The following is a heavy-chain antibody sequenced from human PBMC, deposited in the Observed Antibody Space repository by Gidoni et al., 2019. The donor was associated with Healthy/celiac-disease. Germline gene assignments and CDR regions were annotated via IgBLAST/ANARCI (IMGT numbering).Heavy chain of an antibody. V-gene: IGHV3-23*01. CDR1: GFTFSSYA. CDR3: AKEGYCGGDCYYVDY. D-gene: IGHD2-21*01. J-gene: IGHJ4*02. Sequence: EVQLLESGGGLVQPGGSLSLSCAASGFTFSSYAMSWVRQAPGKGLEWVSAISGRGGSTYYADSVKGRFTISRDNSKNTLYLQMNSLRAEDTAVYYCAKEGYCGGDCYYVDYWGQGTLVTVSS. CDR2: ISGRGGST.